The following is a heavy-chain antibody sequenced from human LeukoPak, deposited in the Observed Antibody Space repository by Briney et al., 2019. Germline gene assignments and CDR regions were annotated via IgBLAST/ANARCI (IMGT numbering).Heavy chain of an antibody. CDR3: ARTRKVYYYYYYMDV. Sequence: PSETLSLTCAVYGGSFSGYYWSWIRQPPGKGLEWIGEINHSGSTNYNPSLKSRVTISVDTSKNQFSLKLSSVTAADTAVYYCARTRKVYYYYYYMDVWGKGTTVTISS. CDR1: GGSFSGYY. J-gene: IGHJ6*03. CDR2: INHSGST. V-gene: IGHV4-34*01.